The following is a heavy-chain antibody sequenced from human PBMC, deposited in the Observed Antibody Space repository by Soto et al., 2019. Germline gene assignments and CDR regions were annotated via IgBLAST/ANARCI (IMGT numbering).Heavy chain of an antibody. V-gene: IGHV1-46*01. Sequence: QVQLVQSGAEVRKPGASVKLSCQASGYTFTHYYIHWVRQAPGQGLEWLGIINPDTGTTSYAQTFECRVTMTTDTYASSVYFELSGLAAEDTAVYYCASCPIYGGDSYFAYWGQGTLVTVSS. D-gene: IGHD2-21*01. CDR3: ASCPIYGGDSYFAY. J-gene: IGHJ4*02. CDR2: INPDTGTT. CDR1: GYTFTHYY.